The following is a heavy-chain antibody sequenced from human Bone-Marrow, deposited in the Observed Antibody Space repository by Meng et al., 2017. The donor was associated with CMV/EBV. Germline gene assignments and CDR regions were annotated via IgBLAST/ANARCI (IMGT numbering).Heavy chain of an antibody. CDR2: INPSGGST. D-gene: IGHD2-2*01. CDR1: GFTFTSYY. J-gene: IGHJ5*02. V-gene: IGHV1-46*01. CDR3: ARGRGSRYCSSTSCHPFDP. Sequence: GGSLRLSCAASGFTFTSYYMHWVRQAPGQGLEWMGIINPSGGSTSYAQKFQGRVTMTRDTSTRTVYMELSSLRSEDTAVYHCARGRGSRYCSSTSCHPFDPWGQGTLVTVSS.